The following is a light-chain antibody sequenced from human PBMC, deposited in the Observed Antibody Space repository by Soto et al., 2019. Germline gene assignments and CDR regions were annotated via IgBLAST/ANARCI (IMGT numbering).Light chain of an antibody. CDR3: QQYGSSPRT. CDR1: QSVSSSY. J-gene: IGKJ1*01. V-gene: IGKV3-20*01. CDR2: RTS. Sequence: EIVLTQSPGTLSLSPWERATLSFSASQSVSSSYLAWYQQKPGQAPRLLIYRTSSRATGIPDRFSGSESETDFTLTISRLEPDDSAVYYCQQYGSSPRTFGPGTKVDIK.